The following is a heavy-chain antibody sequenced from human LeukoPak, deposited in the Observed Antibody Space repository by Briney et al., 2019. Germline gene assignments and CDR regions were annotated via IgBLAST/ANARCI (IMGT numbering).Heavy chain of an antibody. CDR1: GGSISSGGYS. J-gene: IGHJ6*02. Sequence: RASETLSLTCAVSGGSISSGGYSWSWIRQPPGKGLEWIGYIYHSGSTYYNPSLKSRVTISVDRSKNQFSLKLSSVTAADTAVYYCARGYCSGGSCYSYGMDVWGQGTTVTVSS. D-gene: IGHD2-15*01. V-gene: IGHV4-30-2*01. CDR3: ARGYCSGGSCYSYGMDV. CDR2: IYHSGST.